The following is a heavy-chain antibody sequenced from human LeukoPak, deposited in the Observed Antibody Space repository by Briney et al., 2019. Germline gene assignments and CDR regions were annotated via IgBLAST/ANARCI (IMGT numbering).Heavy chain of an antibody. CDR1: GFNIDDYY. CDR3: ARDLPTITSWYYFDY. Sequence: PGGSLRLPCAASGFNIDDYYMSWIRQAPGKGLEWVSHISLSGGTIHYADSVKGRFTVSRDNAKNSLYLQMNSLRAEDTAVYYCARDLPTITSWYYFDYWGQGALVVVSS. V-gene: IGHV3-11*01. CDR2: ISLSGGTI. D-gene: IGHD2-2*01. J-gene: IGHJ4*02.